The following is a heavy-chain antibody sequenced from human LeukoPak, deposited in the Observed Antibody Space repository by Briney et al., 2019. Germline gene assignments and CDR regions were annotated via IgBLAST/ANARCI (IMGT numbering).Heavy chain of an antibody. CDR2: IYYSGST. CDR3: ARGLPSRLDYSNYLFGY. D-gene: IGHD4-11*01. CDR1: GGSISSGGYY. V-gene: IGHV4-31*03. J-gene: IGHJ4*02. Sequence: PSETLSLTCTVSGGSISSGGYYWSWIRQHPGKGLEWIGYIYYSGSTYYNPSLKSRVTISVDTSKNQFSLKLSSVTAADTAVYCCARGLPSRLDYSNYLFGYWGQGTLVTVSS.